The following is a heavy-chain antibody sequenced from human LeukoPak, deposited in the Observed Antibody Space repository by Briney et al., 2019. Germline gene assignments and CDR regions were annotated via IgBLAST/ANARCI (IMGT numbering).Heavy chain of an antibody. Sequence: GGSLRLSCAASGFTFDDYGMSWVRQAPGKGLEWFSGINWNGGSTGYGDSVKGRFTISRDNAKNSLYLQMNSLRAEDTAVYYCAKANYYDSSGYYENLDYWGQGTLVTVSS. D-gene: IGHD3-22*01. CDR2: INWNGGST. J-gene: IGHJ4*02. CDR1: GFTFDDYG. V-gene: IGHV3-20*04. CDR3: AKANYYDSSGYYENLDY.